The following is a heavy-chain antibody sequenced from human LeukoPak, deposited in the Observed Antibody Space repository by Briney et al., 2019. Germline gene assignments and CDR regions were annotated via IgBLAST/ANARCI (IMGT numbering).Heavy chain of an antibody. Sequence: SVKVSCKASGYTFTSYGISWVRQAPGQGLEWMGGIIPIFGTANYAQKFQGRVTITADESTSTAYMELSSLRSEDTAVYYCASGVDGSGSYYNNDAFDIWGQGTMVTVSS. V-gene: IGHV1-69*13. CDR1: GYTFTSYG. D-gene: IGHD3-10*01. CDR2: IIPIFGTA. J-gene: IGHJ3*02. CDR3: ASGVDGSGSYYNNDAFDI.